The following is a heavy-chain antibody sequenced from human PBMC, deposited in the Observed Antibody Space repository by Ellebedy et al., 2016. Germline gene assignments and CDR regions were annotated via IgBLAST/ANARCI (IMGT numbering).Heavy chain of an antibody. CDR2: INHSGST. CDR1: GGSFSGYY. CDR3: ARVSWFGEGSMVYYYYGMDV. J-gene: IGHJ6*02. D-gene: IGHD3-10*01. V-gene: IGHV4-34*01. Sequence: SETLSLXXAVYGGSFSGYYWSWIRQPPGKGLEWIGEINHSGSTNYNPSLKSRVTISVDTSKNHFSLKLSSVTAADTAVYYCARVSWFGEGSMVYYYYGMDVWGQGTTVTVSS.